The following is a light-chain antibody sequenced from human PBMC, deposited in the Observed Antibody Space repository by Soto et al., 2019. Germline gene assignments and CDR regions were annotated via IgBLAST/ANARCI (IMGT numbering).Light chain of an antibody. Sequence: HSLLTQPPSVFGVPGERVTISLPGRSSKFGAGYDVHWYQQLPGTAPKLLIYGNSNRPSGVPDRFSGSKSGTSASLAITGLQAEDEADYYCQSYDSSLSGYVFGTGTKVTVL. CDR3: QSYDSSLSGYV. V-gene: IGLV1-40*01. CDR2: GNS. CDR1: SSKFGAGYD. J-gene: IGLJ1*01.